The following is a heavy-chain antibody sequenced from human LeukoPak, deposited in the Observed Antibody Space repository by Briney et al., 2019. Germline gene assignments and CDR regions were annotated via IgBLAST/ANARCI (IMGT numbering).Heavy chain of an antibody. CDR3: ARDSAYYDFWSGYYAN. Sequence: PGGSLRLSCAASGFTFNSFAMHWVRPAPGKGLEWVAVISSDGSNKYYADSVKGRFTISRDNSKNTLYLQMNSLRAEDTAVYYCARDSAYYDFWSGYYANWGQGTLVTVSS. D-gene: IGHD3-3*01. V-gene: IGHV3-30-3*01. CDR2: ISSDGSNK. CDR1: GFTFNSFA. J-gene: IGHJ4*02.